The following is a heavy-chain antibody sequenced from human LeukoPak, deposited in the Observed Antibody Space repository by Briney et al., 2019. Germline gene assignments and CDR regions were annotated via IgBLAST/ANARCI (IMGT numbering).Heavy chain of an antibody. D-gene: IGHD3-16*01. J-gene: IGHJ4*02. Sequence: ASVKVSCKASGYTFIRYAINWLRQVPGQGLEWMGWINMYTANPAYAQGFTERFVFSLDTSVSTAYLEISNLKAEDTAVYYCARHDNDDDFDYWGQGTLVTVSS. V-gene: IGHV7-4-1*02. CDR2: INMYTANP. CDR1: GYTFIRYA. CDR3: ARHDNDDDFDY.